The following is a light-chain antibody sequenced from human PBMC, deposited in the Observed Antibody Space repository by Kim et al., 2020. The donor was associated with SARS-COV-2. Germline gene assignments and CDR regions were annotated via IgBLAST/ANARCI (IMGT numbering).Light chain of an antibody. Sequence: DIQMTQSPSTLSASVGDRVTITCRASQSISDWLAWYQQKPGKAPKLLIYKASSLESEVPSRFSGGGFGTEFTLTISSLQPDDFATYFCQQYNSYWTFGQGTKVDIK. V-gene: IGKV1-5*03. J-gene: IGKJ1*01. CDR3: QQYNSYWT. CDR2: KAS. CDR1: QSISDW.